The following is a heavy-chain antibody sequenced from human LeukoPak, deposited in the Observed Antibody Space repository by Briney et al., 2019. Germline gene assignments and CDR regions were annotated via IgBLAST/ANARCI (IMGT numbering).Heavy chain of an antibody. CDR2: INHNGNVN. V-gene: IGHV3-7*01. CDR3: ARGTGDGRHAFDI. D-gene: IGHD7-27*01. Sequence: GGSLRLSCAASGFTFSSYWMNWARQAPGKGLEWVASINHNGNVNYYVDSVKGRFTISRDNAKNSLYLQMNSLRAEDTAVYFCARGTGDGRHAFDIWGQGTMVTVSS. CDR1: GFTFSSYW. J-gene: IGHJ3*02.